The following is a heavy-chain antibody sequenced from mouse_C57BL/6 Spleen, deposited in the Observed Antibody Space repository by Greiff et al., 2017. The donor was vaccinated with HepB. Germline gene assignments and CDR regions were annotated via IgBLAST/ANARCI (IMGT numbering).Heavy chain of an antibody. J-gene: IGHJ4*01. CDR3: AREGGTMVTTRYAMDY. V-gene: IGHV5-16*01. Sequence: EVQLVESEGGLVQPGRSMKLSCTASGFTFSDYYMAWVRQVPEKGLEWVANINYDGSSTYYLDSLKSRFIISRDNAKNILYLQMSSLKSEDTATYYCAREGGTMVTTRYAMDYWGQGTSVTVSS. D-gene: IGHD2-2*01. CDR1: GFTFSDYY. CDR2: INYDGSST.